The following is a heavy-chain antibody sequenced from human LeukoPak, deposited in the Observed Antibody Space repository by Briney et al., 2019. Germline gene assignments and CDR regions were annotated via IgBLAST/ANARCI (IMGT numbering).Heavy chain of an antibody. Sequence: GGSLRLSCAYSGFTFSTYAMSWVRQAPGKGLEWVSVIYSGGSTYYADSVKGRFTISRDNSKNTLYLQMNSLRAEDTAVYYCASLMYYYDSCGYSPAPAFDIWGQGTMVTVSS. V-gene: IGHV3-53*01. CDR2: IYSGGST. CDR3: ASLMYYYDSCGYSPAPAFDI. CDR1: GFTFSTYA. J-gene: IGHJ3*02. D-gene: IGHD3-22*01.